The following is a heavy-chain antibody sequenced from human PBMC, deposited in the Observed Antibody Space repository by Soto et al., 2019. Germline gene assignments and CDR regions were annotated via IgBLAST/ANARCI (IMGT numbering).Heavy chain of an antibody. V-gene: IGHV1-69*01. CDR1: GGTFSSYA. CDR2: IIPIFGTA. Sequence: QVQLVQSGAEVKKPGSSVKVSCKASGGTFSSYAISWVRQAPGQGLEWMGGIIPIFGTANYAQKFQGRVTITADESTSTAYMELSSLRSEDTAVYYCARVPGYCSXTXCXXXXRSDYYYYGMDVWGQGTTVTVSS. D-gene: IGHD2-2*01. CDR3: ARVPGYCSXTXCXXXXRSDYYYYGMDV. J-gene: IGHJ6*02.